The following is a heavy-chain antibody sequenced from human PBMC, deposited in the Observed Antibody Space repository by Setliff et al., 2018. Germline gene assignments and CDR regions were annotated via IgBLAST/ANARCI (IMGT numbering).Heavy chain of an antibody. CDR3: ARGRNIAARLLDS. CDR2: INHRGST. D-gene: IGHD6-6*01. Sequence: TLSLTCAAYGGTFSDYYWTWIRQPPGKGLEWIGEINHRGSTNYNPSLKGRATISIDTSKDQFSLKLISMSAADTAVYFCARGRNIAARLLDSWGQGALVTVSS. J-gene: IGHJ4*02. CDR1: GGTFSDYY. V-gene: IGHV4-34*01.